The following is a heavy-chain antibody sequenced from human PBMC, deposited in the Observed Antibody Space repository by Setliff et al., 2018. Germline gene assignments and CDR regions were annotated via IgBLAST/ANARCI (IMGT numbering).Heavy chain of an antibody. CDR3: AKDTHYYSSSGYYCFDY. CDR1: GFTSSMYG. D-gene: IGHD3-22*01. Sequence: GGSLRLSCAASGFTSSMYGVHWVRQAPGKGLEWVAYIRHDGSNENYADSVKGRFTISRDNSRNTLFLQMNSLRTEDTAVYYCAKDTHYYSSSGYYCFDYWGQGTLVTVSS. CDR2: IRHDGSNE. V-gene: IGHV3-30*02. J-gene: IGHJ4*02.